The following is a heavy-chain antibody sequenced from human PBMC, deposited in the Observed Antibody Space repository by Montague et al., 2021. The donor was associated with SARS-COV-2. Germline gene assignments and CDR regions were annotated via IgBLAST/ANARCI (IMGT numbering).Heavy chain of an antibody. CDR3: ARAEATIEYCPDS. CDR2: IYYSGTT. D-gene: IGHD5-12*01. CDR1: GGSVSSSSYY. J-gene: IGHJ4*02. Sequence: SETLSLTCTVSGGSVSSSSYYWTWIRQPPGKGLEWIGYIYYSGTTNYNPSLKSRITISVDTSKNQFSLRLSSVTAADTAVYYCARAEATIEYCPDSWGQGTLVTVSS. V-gene: IGHV4-61*01.